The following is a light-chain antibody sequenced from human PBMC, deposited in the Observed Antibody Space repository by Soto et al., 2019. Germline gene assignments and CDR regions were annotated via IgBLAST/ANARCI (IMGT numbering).Light chain of an antibody. V-gene: IGKV1-9*01. CDR2: GAS. CDR1: QGISSF. J-gene: IGKJ3*01. CDR3: QQLNSFPIP. Sequence: IQLTQSPSSLSASVGDRVTITCRASQGISSFLAWYQQKPGKATKLLIYGASTLQSGVPSRFSGSGSGPDFTLTIGSLQPEDFATYYCQQLNSFPIPFGPGTKVDIK.